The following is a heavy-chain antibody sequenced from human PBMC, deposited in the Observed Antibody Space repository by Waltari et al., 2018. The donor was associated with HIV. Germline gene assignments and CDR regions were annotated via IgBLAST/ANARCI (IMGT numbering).Heavy chain of an antibody. Sequence: VQLVESGGALVKPGGSLRLSCEVSGFSFRRYAMNWVRQAPGRGLQWLSYISSDSKYSYYEQSLKGRFTISRDNAKSSVFLQMDNLRDADTATYYCAATVTTRGTFDYWGQGTVVAV. V-gene: IGHV3-21*05. CDR3: AATVTTRGTFDY. CDR1: GFSFRRYA. CDR2: ISSDSKYS. D-gene: IGHD4-17*01. J-gene: IGHJ4*02.